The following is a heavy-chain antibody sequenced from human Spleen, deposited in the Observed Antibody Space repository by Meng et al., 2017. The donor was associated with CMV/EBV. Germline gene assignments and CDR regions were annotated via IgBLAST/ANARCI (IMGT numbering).Heavy chain of an antibody. Sequence: ASVKVSCKASGYTFTGYYIHWVRQAPGQRLEWMGWSNAGNGNTKYSQEFQGRVTITRDTSASTAYMELSSLRSEDMAVYYCARAPGSGSYGDDAFDIWGQGTMVTVSS. CDR2: SNAGNGNT. CDR1: GYTFTGYY. V-gene: IGHV1-3*02. D-gene: IGHD1-26*01. CDR3: ARAPGSGSYGDDAFDI. J-gene: IGHJ3*02.